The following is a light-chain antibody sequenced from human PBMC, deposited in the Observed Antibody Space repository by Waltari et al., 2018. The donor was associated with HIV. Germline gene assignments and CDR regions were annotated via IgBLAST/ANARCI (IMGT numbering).Light chain of an antibody. CDR2: MAS. Sequence: DIVMSQFPLSMPVTPGEPASISCNSSQSLLHSNGYNFLDWYFQRPGQSPQLLIYMASYRASGVPDRISGSGSGTNFTLRIGRVATEDVGVYYCLQARQTPWTFGQGTKVEI. V-gene: IGKV2-28*01. CDR3: LQARQTPWT. J-gene: IGKJ1*01. CDR1: QSLLHSNGYNF.